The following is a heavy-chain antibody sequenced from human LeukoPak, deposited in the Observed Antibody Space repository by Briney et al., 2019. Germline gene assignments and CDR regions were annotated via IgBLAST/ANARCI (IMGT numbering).Heavy chain of an antibody. CDR3: ARDRTTVTTEDYYYYMDV. CDR1: GFTFSSYE. J-gene: IGHJ6*03. CDR2: ISSSGSTI. V-gene: IGHV3-48*03. Sequence: GGSLRLSCAASGFTFSSYEMNWVRQAPGKGLEWVSYISSSGSTIYYADSVKGRFTISRDNAKNSLYLQMNSLRAEDTAVYYCARDRTTVTTEDYYYYMDVWGKGTTVTVSS. D-gene: IGHD4-11*01.